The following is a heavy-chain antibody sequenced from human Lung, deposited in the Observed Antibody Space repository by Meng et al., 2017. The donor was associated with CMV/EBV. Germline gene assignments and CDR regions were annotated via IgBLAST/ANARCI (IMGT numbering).Heavy chain of an antibody. Sequence: SETXSLTCTISGGSISSSSYYRAWIRQPPEKGLEWIGSVYYTGDTYYSPSLKSRVTISIDNSKNQFSLKVNSVTDADTAVYYCVREAGGSSSTWWGQGTMVTVSS. CDR3: VREAGGSSSTW. CDR1: GGSISSSSYY. D-gene: IGHD1-26*01. J-gene: IGHJ4*02. CDR2: VYYTGDT. V-gene: IGHV4-39*07.